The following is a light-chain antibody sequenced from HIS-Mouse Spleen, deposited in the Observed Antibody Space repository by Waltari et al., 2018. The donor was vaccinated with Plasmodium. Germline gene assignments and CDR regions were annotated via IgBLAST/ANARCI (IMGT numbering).Light chain of an antibody. CDR1: QSVSSN. J-gene: IGKJ3*01. Sequence: EIVMTQSPATLSVSPGERATLSCRASQSVSSNLAWYPQKPGQAPRLLIYGASTSATGIPARFSGSGSGTEFTLTISSLQSEDFAVYYCQQYNNWSFTFGPGTKVDIK. V-gene: IGKV3-15*01. CDR3: QQYNNWSFT. CDR2: GAS.